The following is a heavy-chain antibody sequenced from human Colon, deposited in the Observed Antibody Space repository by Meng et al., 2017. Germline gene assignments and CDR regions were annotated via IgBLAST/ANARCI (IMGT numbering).Heavy chain of an antibody. J-gene: IGHJ1*01. Sequence: GESLKISWVASGFTINDYTISWVRQSPGKELEWVGFIRGKPYDGTTDYAASVKGRFTISRDDSKSIAYLQMNSLKSEDTAVYYCARSPAAKYFHHWGQGTLVTVSS. CDR3: ARSPAAKYFHH. V-gene: IGHV3-49*04. CDR2: IRGKPYDGTT. CDR1: GFTINDYT. D-gene: IGHD6-25*01.